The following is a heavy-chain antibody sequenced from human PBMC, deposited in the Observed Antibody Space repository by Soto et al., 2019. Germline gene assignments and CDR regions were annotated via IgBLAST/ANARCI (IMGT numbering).Heavy chain of an antibody. D-gene: IGHD5-12*01. V-gene: IGHV4-39*01. CDR3: ACGYSGYGDFLYYYGMDV. CDR1: GGCISSSSYY. CDR2: IYYSGST. Sequence: SETMSLTCTVSGGCISSSSYYWGWIRQPPGKGLEWIGSIYYSGSTYYNPSLKSRVTIPVDTSKNQFSLKLSSVTAPDPAVYHCACGYSGYGDFLYYYGMDVWGQGTTVTVSS. J-gene: IGHJ6*02.